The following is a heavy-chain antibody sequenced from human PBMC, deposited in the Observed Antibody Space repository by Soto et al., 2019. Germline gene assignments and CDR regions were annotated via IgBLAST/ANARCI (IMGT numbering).Heavy chain of an antibody. J-gene: IGHJ5*02. CDR2: IIPIFGTR. V-gene: IGHV1-69*01. CDR1: GGTHSSYA. D-gene: IGHD3-22*01. Sequence: QVHLVQSGAEVKKPGSSVKVSCKVSGGTHSSYAITWVRQAPGQGLKWMGGIIPIFGTRDYAQKFQGRVTITADPSTSTADLELSGLTSDDTGVYYCARDGSDYGTSGHYDPWGQGTLVTVSS. CDR3: ARDGSDYGTSGHYDP.